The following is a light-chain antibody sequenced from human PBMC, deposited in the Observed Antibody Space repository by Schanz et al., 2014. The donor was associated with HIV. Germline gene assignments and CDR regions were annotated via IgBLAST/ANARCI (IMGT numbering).Light chain of an antibody. J-gene: IGKJ2*01. CDR3: LQHSSYPPT. V-gene: IGKV3-20*01. CDR1: QRLSSSY. Sequence: EIVLTQSPGSLSLSPGGRATLSCGASQRLSSSYLAWYQQKRDQPPRLVIYATSTRAAGIPDRFSGTGSGTDFTLTISSLEPEDFATYYCLQHSSYPPTFGQGTKLEIK. CDR2: ATS.